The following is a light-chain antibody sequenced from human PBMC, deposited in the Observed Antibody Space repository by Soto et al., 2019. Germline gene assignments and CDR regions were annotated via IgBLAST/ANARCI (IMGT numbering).Light chain of an antibody. J-gene: IGLJ1*01. CDR1: SSDVGGYDY. Sequence: QSALTQAASVTGFPGQSIAISCTGTSSDVGGYDYVSWYQQHPGKAPKLMIYDVSNRPSGVSNRFSGSKSDNTASLTISGLQAEDEADYYCSSYTSSSTYVFGTGTKVTVL. CDR2: DVS. CDR3: SSYTSSSTYV. V-gene: IGLV2-14*01.